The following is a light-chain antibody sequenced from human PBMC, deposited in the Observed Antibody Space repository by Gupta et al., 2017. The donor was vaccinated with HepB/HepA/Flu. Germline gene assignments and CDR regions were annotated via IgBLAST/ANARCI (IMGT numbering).Light chain of an antibody. Sequence: DIVMTQSPLSLPVTPGEPASISCRSSQSILHSNGYNYLDWYLQKPVQSPQLLIYLGSNRASGVPDRFSGSGSGTDFTLKISRVEAEDVGVYYCMQALEAPLTFGGGTKVEIK. CDR2: LGS. CDR1: QSILHSNGYNY. J-gene: IGKJ4*01. CDR3: MQALEAPLT. V-gene: IGKV2-28*01.